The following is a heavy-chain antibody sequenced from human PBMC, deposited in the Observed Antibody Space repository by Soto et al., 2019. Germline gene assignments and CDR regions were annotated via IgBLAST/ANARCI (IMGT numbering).Heavy chain of an antibody. Sequence: QVQLQQWGAGLLEPSETLSLSCAIYGGPFSGYYWNWIRQPPGKGLEWIGEINHGGSTNYNPSLKSRVTMAGDTSRNQFSLRLSSVTAADTAVYYCARDRQRGYCTGGDCYSYFDYGGQGTQVIVSS. CDR1: GGPFSGYY. V-gene: IGHV4-34*01. J-gene: IGHJ4*02. CDR2: INHGGST. CDR3: ARDRQRGYCTGGDCYSYFDY. D-gene: IGHD2-8*02.